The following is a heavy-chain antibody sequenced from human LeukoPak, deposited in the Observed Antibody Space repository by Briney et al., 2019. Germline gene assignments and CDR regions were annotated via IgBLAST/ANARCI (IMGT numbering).Heavy chain of an antibody. CDR3: ITITITRGAL. Sequence: RPGGSLRLSCAASGFIFSNNWFSWVRQAPGKGLEWVGHIKSKTYGETTDYAEPVKGRFTISRDDAHDMVYLQLSSLRPEDTAVCYCITITITRGALWGLGTLVTVSS. J-gene: IGHJ4*02. D-gene: IGHD3-10*01. CDR2: IKSKTYGETT. V-gene: IGHV3-15*01. CDR1: GFIFSNNW.